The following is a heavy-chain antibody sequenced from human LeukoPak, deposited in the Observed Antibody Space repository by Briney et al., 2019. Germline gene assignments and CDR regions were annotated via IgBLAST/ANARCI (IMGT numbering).Heavy chain of an antibody. J-gene: IGHJ4*02. CDR2: IYYSGST. D-gene: IGHD5-18*01. Sequence: SETLSLTCTVSGGSISSSSYYWGWNRQPPGKGLEWIGSIYYSGSTYYNPSLKSRVTISVDTSKNQFSLKLSSVTAADTAVYYCARAMAMMFDYWGQGTLVTVSS. V-gene: IGHV4-39*01. CDR1: GGSISSSSYY. CDR3: ARAMAMMFDY.